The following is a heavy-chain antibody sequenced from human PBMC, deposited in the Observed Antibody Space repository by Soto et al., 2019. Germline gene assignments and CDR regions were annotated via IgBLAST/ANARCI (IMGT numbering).Heavy chain of an antibody. CDR2: IIPIFGTA. Sequence: ASVKVSCKASGGTFSSYAISWVRQAPGQGLEWMGGIIPIFGTANYAQKFQGRVTITADESTSTAYMELSSLRSEDTAVYYCAKADDDFWCGYSPIDYWGQGTLVTVSS. D-gene: IGHD3-3*01. CDR3: AKADDDFWCGYSPIDY. J-gene: IGHJ4*02. CDR1: GGTFSSYA. V-gene: IGHV1-69*13.